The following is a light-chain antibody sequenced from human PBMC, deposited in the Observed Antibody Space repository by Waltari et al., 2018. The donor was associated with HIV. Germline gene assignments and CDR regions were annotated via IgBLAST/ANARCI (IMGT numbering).Light chain of an antibody. CDR3: GTWDSSLSLYV. Sequence: TQPPQLSAPPGQRLAIPSSGGTSNLANNYASWYQQVPGRPPRFLIYDKDKRPSGISDRFSASKAGMSATLVITGLQIVDEADYYCGTWDSSLSLYVFGTGTTVLVL. J-gene: IGLJ1*01. CDR1: TSNLANNY. V-gene: IGLV1-51*01. CDR2: DKD.